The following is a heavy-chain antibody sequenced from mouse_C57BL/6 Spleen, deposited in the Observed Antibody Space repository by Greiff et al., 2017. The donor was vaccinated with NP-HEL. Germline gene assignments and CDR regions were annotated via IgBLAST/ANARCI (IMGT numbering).Heavy chain of an antibody. D-gene: IGHD3-2*02. V-gene: IGHV1-72*01. CDR2: IDPNSGGT. CDR1: GYTFTSYW. Sequence: VKLQESGAELVKPGASVKLSCKASGYTFTSYWMHWVKQRPGRGLEWIGRIDPNSGGTKYNEKFKSKATLTVDKPSSTAYMQLSSLTSEDSAVYYCARDDKQTSSGNYYAMDYWGQGTSVTVSS. CDR3: ARDDKQTSSGNYYAMDY. J-gene: IGHJ4*01.